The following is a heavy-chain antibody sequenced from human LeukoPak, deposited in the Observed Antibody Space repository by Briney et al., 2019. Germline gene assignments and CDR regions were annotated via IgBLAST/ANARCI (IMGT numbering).Heavy chain of an antibody. CDR2: ITYDGAFDGGKT. Sequence: AGGSLRLSCEASGLSLSNYPMHWVRQAPGKGLEWITLITYDGAFDGGKTYYADSVKGRFTVSRDKSKNTLYLQMNSLRAEDTAVYYCARDLHRVTMIVEWGQGTLVTVSS. CDR3: ARDLHRVTMIVE. CDR1: GLSLSNYP. J-gene: IGHJ4*02. V-gene: IGHV3-30*01. D-gene: IGHD3-22*01.